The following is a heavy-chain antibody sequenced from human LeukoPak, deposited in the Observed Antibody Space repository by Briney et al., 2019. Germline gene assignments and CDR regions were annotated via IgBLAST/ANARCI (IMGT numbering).Heavy chain of an antibody. V-gene: IGHV3-21*01. J-gene: IGHJ4*02. Sequence: GGSLRFSCAASGFTFSSYSMNWVRQAPGKGLEWVSSISSSSSYIYYADSVKGRFTISRDNAKNSLYLQMNSLRAEDTAVYYCARVMIYYDSSGSFDYWGQGTLVTVSS. D-gene: IGHD3-22*01. CDR1: GFTFSSYS. CDR3: ARVMIYYDSSGSFDY. CDR2: ISSSSSYI.